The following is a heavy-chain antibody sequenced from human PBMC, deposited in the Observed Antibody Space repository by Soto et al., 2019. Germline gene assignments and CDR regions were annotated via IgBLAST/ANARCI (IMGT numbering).Heavy chain of an antibody. CDR1: GWPFSGYY. Sequence: SDTLSLTCAVPGWPFSGYYWDWIRQPPGKGLEWIGEVNHGGTSNYNPSLKSRAIISVDTSKNQFSLKLTSVTAEDTAVYFCARGPDYASYIDYWGQGSLVTVSS. D-gene: IGHD4-17*01. V-gene: IGHV4-34*01. CDR2: VNHGGTS. J-gene: IGHJ4*02. CDR3: ARGPDYASYIDY.